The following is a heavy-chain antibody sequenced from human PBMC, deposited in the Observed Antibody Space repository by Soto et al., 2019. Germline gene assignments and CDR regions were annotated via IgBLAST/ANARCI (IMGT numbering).Heavy chain of an antibody. J-gene: IGHJ4*02. D-gene: IGHD3-16*02. V-gene: IGHV3-7*03. CDR1: GFKFSDYW. CDR3: ARDVWRFSGTYRPSRFDY. CDR2: IKHDTSEA. Sequence: DVQLVESGGGWVQPGRSLRLSCAASGFKFSDYWMSWVRQAPWKGLELVGNIKHDTSEAHYADSVKGRFTSTRDNIKNFLFLQLNVLSSYDTDSYYCARDVWRFSGTYRPSRFDYCCLGTMVTVAS.